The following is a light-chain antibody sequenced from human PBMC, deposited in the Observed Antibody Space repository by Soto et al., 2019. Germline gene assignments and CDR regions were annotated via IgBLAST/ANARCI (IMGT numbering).Light chain of an antibody. J-gene: IGLJ1*01. Sequence: QSALTRPASVSRSPGQSITISCTGSSSDIGAFNYVAWYQQHPGKAPKLIIHGVTNRPSGVSSRFSGSKSDYTASLTISGLQAEDEADYYCSSYTTAFFYVFGTGTKV. V-gene: IGLV2-14*01. CDR3: SSYTTAFFYV. CDR2: GVT. CDR1: SSDIGAFNY.